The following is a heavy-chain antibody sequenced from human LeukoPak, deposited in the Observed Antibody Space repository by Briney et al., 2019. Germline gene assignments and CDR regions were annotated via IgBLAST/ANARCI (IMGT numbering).Heavy chain of an antibody. D-gene: IGHD2-2*01. V-gene: IGHV1-8*01. Sequence: ASVKVSCKASGYTFTSYDINWVRQATGQGLEWMGWMNPNSGNTGYAQKFQGRVTMTRDTSISTAYMELSRLRSDDTAVYYCARGYCTSTSCYASHDYWGQGTLVTVSS. CDR3: ARGYCTSTSCYASHDY. CDR2: MNPNSGNT. J-gene: IGHJ4*02. CDR1: GYTFTSYD.